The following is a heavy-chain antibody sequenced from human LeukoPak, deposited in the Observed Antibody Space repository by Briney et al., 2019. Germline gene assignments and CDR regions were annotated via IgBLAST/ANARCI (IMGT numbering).Heavy chain of an antibody. CDR2: ISWNSGSI. J-gene: IGHJ3*02. D-gene: IGHD1-26*01. V-gene: IGHV3-9*01. Sequence: GRSLRLSCAASGFTFDDYAMHWVRQAPGKGLEWVSGISWNSGSIGYADSVKGRFTISRDNAKNSLYLQMNSLRAEDTALYYCAKDREWELHDAFDIWGQGTMVTVS. CDR3: AKDREWELHDAFDI. CDR1: GFTFDDYA.